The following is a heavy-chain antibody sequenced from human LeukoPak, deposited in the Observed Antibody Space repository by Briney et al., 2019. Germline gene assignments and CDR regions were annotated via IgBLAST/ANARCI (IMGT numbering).Heavy chain of an antibody. CDR1: GFTFSSYE. CDR2: ISSSGSTI. V-gene: IGHV3-48*03. CDR3: ARDYGGSSPFDY. D-gene: IGHD4-23*01. J-gene: IGHJ4*02. Sequence: GGSLRLSCAASGFTFSSYEMNWVRQAPGKGLEWVSYISSSGSTIYYADSVKGRFTISRDDAKNSLYLHMNSLRAEDTAVYYCARDYGGSSPFDYWGQGTLVTVSS.